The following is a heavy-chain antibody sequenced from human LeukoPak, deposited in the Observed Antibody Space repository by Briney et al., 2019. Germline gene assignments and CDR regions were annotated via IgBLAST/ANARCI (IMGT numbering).Heavy chain of an antibody. Sequence: GGSLRLSCTVSGFTFGSHWMAWARQAPGKGLEWVANMNQNGREKYYADSVRGRFTISRDNAKNSLYPEMNGLRAEDTAVYYCIGLGENYWGQGTLVTVSS. CDR2: MNQNGREK. CDR3: IGLGENY. D-gene: IGHD3-10*01. CDR1: GFTFGSHW. J-gene: IGHJ4*02. V-gene: IGHV3-7*01.